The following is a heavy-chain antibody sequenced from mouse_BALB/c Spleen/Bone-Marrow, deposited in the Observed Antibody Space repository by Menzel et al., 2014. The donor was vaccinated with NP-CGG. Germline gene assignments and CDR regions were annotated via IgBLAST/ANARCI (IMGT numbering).Heavy chain of an antibody. Sequence: VQLQQSGAELVKPGASVKLSCTASGFNVKDTYIHWVKQRPEQGLEWIGRIDPANGNTKYDPKFQGKATITADTSSNTAYLQLSSLTSVDTAVYYCASYVYGYYFDYWGQGTTLTVSS. CDR3: ASYVYGYYFDY. CDR2: IDPANGNT. CDR1: GFNVKDTY. D-gene: IGHD2-2*01. V-gene: IGHV14-3*02. J-gene: IGHJ2*01.